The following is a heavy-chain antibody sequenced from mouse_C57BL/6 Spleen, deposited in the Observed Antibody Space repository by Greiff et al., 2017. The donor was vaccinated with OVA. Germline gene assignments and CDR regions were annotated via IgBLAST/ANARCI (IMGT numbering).Heavy chain of an antibody. CDR1: GYTFTDYE. CDR3: TRGRYYGNYGFAD. CDR2: IDPETGGT. D-gene: IGHD2-1*01. J-gene: IGHJ3*01. Sequence: QVQLQQSGAELVRPGASVTLSCKASGYTFTDYEMHWVKQTPVHGLEWIGAIDPETGGTAYNQKFKGKAILTADKSSSTAYMELRSLTSEDSAVYYCTRGRYYGNYGFADWGQGTLVTVSA. V-gene: IGHV1-15*01.